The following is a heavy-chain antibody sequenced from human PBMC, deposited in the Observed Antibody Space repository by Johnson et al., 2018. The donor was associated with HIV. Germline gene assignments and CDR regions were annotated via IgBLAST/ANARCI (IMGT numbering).Heavy chain of an antibody. CDR2: TQYDGSNK. Sequence: QVQLVESGGGVVQPGRSLRLSCAASGFTFSSYAMHWVRQAPGKGLEWVAFTQYDGSNKYYADSMKGRFTISRDNSKKTLYLQMNSLRAEDTAVYYCARGDYDILTGYAFDIWGQGTMVTVSS. CDR1: GFTFSSYA. CDR3: ARGDYDILTGYAFDI. V-gene: IGHV3-30*04. J-gene: IGHJ3*02. D-gene: IGHD3-9*01.